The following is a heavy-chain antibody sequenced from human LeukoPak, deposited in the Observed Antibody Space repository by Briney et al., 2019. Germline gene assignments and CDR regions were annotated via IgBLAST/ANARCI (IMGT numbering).Heavy chain of an antibody. Sequence: SETLSLTCTVSGGSISHYFWSWIRQPPGKPLEWIGYIYYSGSTNYNPSLKSRLTISVDTSKDQFSLKLSSVTAADTAVYYCAKTVAGYWYFDLWGRGTPVTVSS. V-gene: IGHV4-59*08. CDR3: AKTVAGYWYFDL. J-gene: IGHJ2*01. CDR2: IYYSGST. CDR1: GGSISHYF. D-gene: IGHD6-19*01.